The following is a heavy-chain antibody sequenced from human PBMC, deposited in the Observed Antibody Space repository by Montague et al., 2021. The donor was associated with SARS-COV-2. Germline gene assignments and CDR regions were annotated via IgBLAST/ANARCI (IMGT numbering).Heavy chain of an antibody. Sequence: SLRLSCAASGFTFSDAWMSLVRQPPGKGLEWVGRIRSKNDGGTRDYGAPVKGKFTISRDDSKSTLYLQMNNLKAEDTAIYYCTTVADILAGFSSLFDLWGRGALVTVSS. J-gene: IGHJ2*01. CDR2: IRSKNDGGTR. CDR3: TTVADILAGFSSLFDL. V-gene: IGHV3-15*05. CDR1: GFTFSDAW. D-gene: IGHD3-9*01.